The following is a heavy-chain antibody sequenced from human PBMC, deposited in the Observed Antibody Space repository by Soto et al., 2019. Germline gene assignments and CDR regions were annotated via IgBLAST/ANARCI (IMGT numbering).Heavy chain of an antibody. Sequence: GGSLRLSCAASGFTFSSYSMNWVRQAPGKGLEWVSSISSSSSYIYYAGSVKGRFTISRDNAKNSLYLQMNSLRAEDTAVYYCARGRVATMRRFDYWGQGTLVTVSS. D-gene: IGHD5-12*01. CDR1: GFTFSSYS. V-gene: IGHV3-21*01. CDR2: ISSSSSYI. CDR3: ARGRVATMRRFDY. J-gene: IGHJ4*02.